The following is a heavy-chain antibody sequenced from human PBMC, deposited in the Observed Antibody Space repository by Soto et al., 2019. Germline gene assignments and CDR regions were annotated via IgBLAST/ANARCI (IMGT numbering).Heavy chain of an antibody. CDR2: ISSSGSYI. Sequence: EVQLVESGGGLVKPGGSLRLSCAASGFTFSSYSMNWVRQAPGKGLEWVSSISSSGSYIYYADSVKGRFTISRDNAKNSLYLQMNSLRAENTAVYYCASHAPGSGDSCRSFASDIWGQGEMVTVSS. D-gene: IGHD2-15*01. J-gene: IGHJ3*02. V-gene: IGHV3-21*01. CDR3: ASHAPGSGDSCRSFASDI. CDR1: GFTFSSYS.